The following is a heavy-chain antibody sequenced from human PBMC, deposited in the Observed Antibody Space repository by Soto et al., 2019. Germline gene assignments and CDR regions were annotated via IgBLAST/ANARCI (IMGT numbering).Heavy chain of an antibody. CDR2: IYYSGST. V-gene: IGHV4-31*03. CDR1: GGSISSGGYY. D-gene: IGHD2-15*01. J-gene: IGHJ5*02. Sequence: QVQLQESGPGLVKPSQTLSLTCTVSGGSISSGGYYWSWIRQHPGKGLEWIGYIYYSGSTYYNPSVNSRVTISVDTSKTPLPLKLSAVTAADTAVYYCARFPISGHSGDPWGQGNLVAVSS. CDR3: ARFPISGHSGDP.